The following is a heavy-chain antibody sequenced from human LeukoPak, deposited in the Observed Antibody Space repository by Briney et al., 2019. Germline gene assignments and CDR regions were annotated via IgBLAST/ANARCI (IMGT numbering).Heavy chain of an antibody. Sequence: GGSLRLSCAASGFTFSSYGMHWVRQAPGKGLEWVAFIRYDGSNKYYADSVKGRFTISRDNSMHTLYLQMNSLRGEDTAVYYCARVGYSGYGSDYWGQGTLVTVSS. D-gene: IGHD5-12*01. V-gene: IGHV3-30*02. CDR3: ARVGYSGYGSDY. CDR1: GFTFSSYG. J-gene: IGHJ4*02. CDR2: IRYDGSNK.